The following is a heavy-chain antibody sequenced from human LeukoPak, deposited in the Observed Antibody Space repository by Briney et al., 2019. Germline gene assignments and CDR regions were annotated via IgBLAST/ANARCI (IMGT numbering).Heavy chain of an antibody. D-gene: IGHD3-22*01. CDR3: ARGGAYDSSAYPDAFAI. CDR2: ISPIFGTA. CDR1: GGTFSSYA. J-gene: IGHJ3*02. V-gene: IGHV1-69*13. Sequence: ASVKVSCKASGGTFSSYAISRVRQAPGQGLEWMGGISPIFGTANYAQKFQGRVTITADESTSTAYMELSSLRSEDTAVYYCARGGAYDSSAYPDAFAIWGQRTMVTVSS.